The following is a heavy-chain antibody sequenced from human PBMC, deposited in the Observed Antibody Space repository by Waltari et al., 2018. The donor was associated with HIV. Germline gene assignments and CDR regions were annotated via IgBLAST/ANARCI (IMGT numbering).Heavy chain of an antibody. Sequence: QLQMQESGPGLVKPSETLSLTCSVSGDSISDTPFYWGWIRQPPGKGLEWIGSISYSGTTYSKASLSRRVIVSVDTPKNQFSLHLRSGTAADTAVYYCVRHWVYGSVPSAIRTFDNWGQGTLVTVSS. CDR3: VRHWVYGSVPSAIRTFDN. D-gene: IGHD3-10*01. CDR1: GDSISDTPFY. J-gene: IGHJ4*02. CDR2: ISYSGTT. V-gene: IGHV4-39*01.